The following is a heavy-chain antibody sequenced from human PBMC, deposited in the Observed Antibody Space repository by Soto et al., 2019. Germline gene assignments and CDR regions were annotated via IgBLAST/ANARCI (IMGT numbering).Heavy chain of an antibody. Sequence: EVQLLESGGGLVQPGGSLRLSCAASGFTFSSYTMNWVRQAPGKGLEWVSGINSGGRTYYAESVKSRVTIYRDDSKNTLYLQIISLRAEVTAVYYCAKDLRPDGVWDFDYWGQRTLGTVTS. CDR3: AKDLRPDGVWDFDY. V-gene: IGHV3-23*01. D-gene: IGHD2-8*01. J-gene: IGHJ4*02. CDR2: INSGGRT. CDR1: GFTFSSYT.